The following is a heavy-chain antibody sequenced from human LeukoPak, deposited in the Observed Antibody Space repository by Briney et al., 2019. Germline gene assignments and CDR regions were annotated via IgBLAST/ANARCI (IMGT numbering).Heavy chain of an antibody. CDR1: GGTFSSYA. CDR3: ARDRSSSWYIYGMDV. CDR2: IIPILGIA. J-gene: IGHJ6*02. Sequence: ASVKVSCKASGGTFSSYAISWVRQAPGQGLEWMGRIIPILGIANYAQKFQGRVTITADKYTSTAYMELSSLRSEDTAVYYCARDRSSSWYIYGMDVWGQGTTVTVSS. V-gene: IGHV1-69*04. D-gene: IGHD6-13*01.